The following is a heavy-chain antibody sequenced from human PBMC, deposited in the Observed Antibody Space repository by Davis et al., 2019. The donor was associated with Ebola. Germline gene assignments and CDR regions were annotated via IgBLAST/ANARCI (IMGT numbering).Heavy chain of an antibody. Sequence: SVKVSCKAFGGTFSSYAISWVRQAPGQGLEWMGGIIPIFGTANYAQKFQGRVTITADKSTSTAYMELSSLRSEDTAVYYCAREGSGSYGATWYYGMDVWGQGTTVTVS. V-gene: IGHV1-69*06. CDR3: AREGSGSYGATWYYGMDV. D-gene: IGHD3-10*01. J-gene: IGHJ6*02. CDR1: GGTFSSYA. CDR2: IIPIFGTA.